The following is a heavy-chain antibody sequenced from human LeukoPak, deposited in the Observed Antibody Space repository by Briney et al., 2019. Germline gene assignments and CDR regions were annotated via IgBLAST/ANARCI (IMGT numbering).Heavy chain of an antibody. CDR2: ISGSGGST. D-gene: IGHD6-19*01. Sequence: GGSLRLSCAASGLTFSSYAMSWVRQAPGKGLEWVSAISGSGGSTYYADSVKGRFTISRDNSKNTLYLQMNSLRAEDTAVYYCARDSSGWYGGDAFDIWGQGTMVTVSS. CDR1: GLTFSSYA. V-gene: IGHV3-23*01. CDR3: ARDSSGWYGGDAFDI. J-gene: IGHJ3*02.